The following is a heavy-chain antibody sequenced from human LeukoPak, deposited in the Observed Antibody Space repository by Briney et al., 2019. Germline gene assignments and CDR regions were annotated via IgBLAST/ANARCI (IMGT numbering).Heavy chain of an antibody. D-gene: IGHD3-22*01. Sequence: GGSLRLSCAASGFTFSSYVMHWVRQAPGKGLEWVSYISSSGSTIYYADSVKGRFTISRDNAKNSLYLQMNSLRAEDTAVYYCARSPRGYSFYFDYWGQGTLVTVSS. CDR2: ISSSGSTI. CDR3: ARSPRGYSFYFDY. J-gene: IGHJ4*02. CDR1: GFTFSSYV. V-gene: IGHV3-48*03.